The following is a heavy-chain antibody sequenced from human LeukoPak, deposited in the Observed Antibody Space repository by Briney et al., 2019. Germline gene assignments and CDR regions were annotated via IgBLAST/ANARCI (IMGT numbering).Heavy chain of an antibody. CDR2: IRSKANNYAT. CDR3: MSLTQNAFDI. Sequence: PGGSLILSCAASGFTFSGSAMHWVRQASGKGLEWVGRIRSKANNYATAFAASVKGRFTISRDDSKNTVYLQMNSLKTEDTAVYYCMSLTQNAFDIWDQGTMVTVSS. J-gene: IGHJ3*02. V-gene: IGHV3-73*01. CDR1: GFTFSGSA.